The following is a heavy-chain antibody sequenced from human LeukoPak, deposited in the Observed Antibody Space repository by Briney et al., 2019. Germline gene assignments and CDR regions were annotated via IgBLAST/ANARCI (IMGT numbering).Heavy chain of an antibody. CDR2: ISSRGGTI. J-gene: IGHJ4*02. Sequence: GGSLRLSCAASGFPFNTYEMDWVRQAPGKGLEWVAYISSRGGTIYYADSVSGRFTISRDNAKNSLYLQMNSLRAEDTAVYYCARKTTVDYWGQGTLVTVSS. CDR1: GFPFNTYE. D-gene: IGHD1-1*01. V-gene: IGHV3-48*03. CDR3: ARKTTVDY.